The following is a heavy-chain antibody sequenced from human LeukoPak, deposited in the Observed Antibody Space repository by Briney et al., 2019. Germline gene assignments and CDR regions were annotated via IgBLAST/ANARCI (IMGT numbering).Heavy chain of an antibody. CDR2: ISSSGSTI. D-gene: IGHD5-18*01. J-gene: IGHJ4*02. CDR3: ARDRYVDTAMVDY. CDR1: GFTFSVYY. V-gene: IGHV3-11*04. Sequence: GGSLRLSCSTSGFTFSVYYMSWIRQAPGKGLEWVSYISSSGSTIYYADSVKGRFTISRDNAKNSLHLQMNSLRAEDTAVYYCARDRYVDTAMVDYWGQGTLVTVSS.